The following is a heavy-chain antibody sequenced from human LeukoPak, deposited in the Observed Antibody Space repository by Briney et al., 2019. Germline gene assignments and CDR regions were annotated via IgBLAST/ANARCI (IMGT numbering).Heavy chain of an antibody. CDR1: GGSISSSSYY. CDR3: ARSPHSI. V-gene: IGHV4-39*07. J-gene: IGHJ4*02. Sequence: SETLSLTCTVSGGSISSSSYYWGWIRQPPGKGLEWIGEIYHSGSTNYNPSLKSRVTISVDKSKNQFSLKLSSVTAADTAVYYCARSPHSIWGQGTLVTVSS. CDR2: IYHSGST.